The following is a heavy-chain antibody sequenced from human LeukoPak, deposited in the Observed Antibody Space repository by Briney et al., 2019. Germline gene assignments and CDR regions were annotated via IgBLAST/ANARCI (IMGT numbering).Heavy chain of an antibody. CDR3: ARDDAIFGVVTPRYYGMDV. CDR1: GFTFSSYA. Sequence: PGGSLRLSCAASGFTFSSYAMSWVRQAPGKGQERVSYISSSGSTIYYADSVKGRFTISRDNAKNSLYLQMNSLRAEDTAVYYCARDDAIFGVVTPRYYGMDVWGQGTTVTVSS. D-gene: IGHD3-3*01. V-gene: IGHV3-48*04. CDR2: ISSSGSTI. J-gene: IGHJ6*02.